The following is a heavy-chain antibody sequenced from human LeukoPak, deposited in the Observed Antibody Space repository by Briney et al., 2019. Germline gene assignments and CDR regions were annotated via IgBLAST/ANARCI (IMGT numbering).Heavy chain of an antibody. J-gene: IGHJ6*03. CDR2: ISSSGSA. V-gene: IGHV4-4*07. Sequence: SETLSLTCNVSGGSISSYYWNWIRQPAGKGLGWIGRISSSGSANYNPSLKSRVTLSVDTSKKQLSLALNSVTAADTAVFYCATEPTRTPYYYMDVWGTGTTVIVSS. CDR3: ATEPTRTPYYYMDV. CDR1: GGSISSYY. D-gene: IGHD1-1*01.